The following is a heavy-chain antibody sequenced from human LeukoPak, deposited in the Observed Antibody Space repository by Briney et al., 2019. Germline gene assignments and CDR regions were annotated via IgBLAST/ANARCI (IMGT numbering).Heavy chain of an antibody. CDR1: GFTFSDYW. CDR3: AKTSLGWLDP. J-gene: IGHJ5*02. Sequence: RAGGSLRLSCAASGFTFSDYWMSWVRQAPGKGLEWVATIDQDGRDKFSVDSVKGRFTISRDNARNSMYLQMKSLRVEDTAVYYCAKTSLGWLDPWGQGALVTVSS. V-gene: IGHV3-7*01. CDR2: IDQDGRDK. D-gene: IGHD7-27*01.